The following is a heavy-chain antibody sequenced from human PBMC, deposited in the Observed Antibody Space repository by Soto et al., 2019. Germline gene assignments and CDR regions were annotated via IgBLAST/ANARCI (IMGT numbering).Heavy chain of an antibody. Sequence: GESLKISCKGSGYRFASYWIGWVRQMPGKGLEWMGIIYPGDSDTRHSPSFQGQVTISADKSISTAYLQWSSLKASDTAMYYCARSVDPDYYYMDVWGKGTTVTVSS. CDR1: GYRFASYW. J-gene: IGHJ6*03. V-gene: IGHV5-51*01. CDR3: ARSVDPDYYYMDV. CDR2: IYPGDSDT.